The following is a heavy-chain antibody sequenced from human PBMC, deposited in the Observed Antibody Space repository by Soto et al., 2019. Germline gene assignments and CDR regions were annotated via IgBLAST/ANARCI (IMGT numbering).Heavy chain of an antibody. V-gene: IGHV3-21*01. D-gene: IGHD4-17*01. Sequence: GGSLRLSCAASGFTFSSYSMNWVRQAPGKGLEWVSSISSSSSYIYYADSVKGRFTISRDNAKNSLYLQMNSLRAEDTAVYYCARDVGGDHSYYFDYWGQGTLVTVSS. CDR2: ISSSSSYI. CDR1: GFTFSSYS. CDR3: ARDVGGDHSYYFDY. J-gene: IGHJ4*02.